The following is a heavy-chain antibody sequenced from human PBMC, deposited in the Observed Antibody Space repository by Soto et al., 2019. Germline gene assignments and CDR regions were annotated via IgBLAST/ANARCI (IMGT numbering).Heavy chain of an antibody. V-gene: IGHV4-31*03. Sequence: QVQLQESGPGLVKPSQTLSLTCTVSGGSISSGGYYWSWIRQHPGKGLEWIGYTYYSGSTYYNPSLKCRFTISVDTSKNQFSLKLSSVTAADTAVYYCARVLGAVAGTVWYFDLWGRGTLVTVSS. D-gene: IGHD6-19*01. CDR3: ARVLGAVAGTVWYFDL. J-gene: IGHJ2*01. CDR1: GGSISSGGYY. CDR2: TYYSGST.